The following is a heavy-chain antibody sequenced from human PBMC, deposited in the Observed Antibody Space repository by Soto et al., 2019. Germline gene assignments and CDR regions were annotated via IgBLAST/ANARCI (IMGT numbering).Heavy chain of an antibody. Sequence: AASVKVSCKTSGYTFTRNGISWVRQAPGQGLEWMGWISPKSGSIKYAQKFQGRVIMTTDTSTSTAYMEVRSLRSDDTAVYYCVKDRDSNSWPSRDVWGPGTTVTVSS. V-gene: IGHV1-18*01. D-gene: IGHD3-22*01. J-gene: IGHJ6*02. CDR2: ISPKSGSI. CDR1: GYTFTRNG. CDR3: VKDRDSNSWPSRDV.